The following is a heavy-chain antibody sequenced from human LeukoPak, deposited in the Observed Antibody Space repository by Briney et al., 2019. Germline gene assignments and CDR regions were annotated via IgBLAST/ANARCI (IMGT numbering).Heavy chain of an antibody. D-gene: IGHD1-14*01. V-gene: IGHV4-31*03. Sequence: PSQTLSLTCTVSVGSISSGGYYWSWIRQHPGKGLEWVGYIYYSGSTYYNPSLKSRVTISVDTSKNQFSLKLSSVTAADTAVYYCARGTVPGNQGYSPPYGMDVWGQGTTVTVSS. CDR3: ARGTVPGNQGYSPPYGMDV. CDR2: IYYSGST. CDR1: VGSISSGGYY. J-gene: IGHJ6*02.